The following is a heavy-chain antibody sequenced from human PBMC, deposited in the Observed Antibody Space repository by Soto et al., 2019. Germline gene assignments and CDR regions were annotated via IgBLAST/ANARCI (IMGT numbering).Heavy chain of an antibody. J-gene: IGHJ3*02. CDR3: ARAPLSRITIFGVVPGAFDI. CDR1: GGTFSSYA. V-gene: IGHV1-69*05. D-gene: IGHD3-3*01. CDR2: IIPIFGTT. Sequence: SVKVSCKASGGTFSSYAISWVRQAPGQGLEWMGWIIPIFGTTNYAQKFQGRVTMTTDTSTNTAYMELRSLRSDDTAVYYCARAPLSRITIFGVVPGAFDIWGQGTMVTVSS.